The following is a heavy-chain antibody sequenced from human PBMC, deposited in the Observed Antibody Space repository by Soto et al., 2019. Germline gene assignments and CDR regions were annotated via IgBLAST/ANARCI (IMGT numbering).Heavy chain of an antibody. D-gene: IGHD6-6*01. Sequence: SETLSLTCTVSGGSISSGGYYWSWLRQHPGKGLEWIGYIYYSGNTYYNPTLKSRVTISVDTSKNQFSLKLSSVTAADTAEYYCPRSINPWGQGTRVTVSS. CDR1: GGSISSGGYY. V-gene: IGHV4-31*03. CDR3: PRSINP. J-gene: IGHJ5*02. CDR2: IYYSGNT.